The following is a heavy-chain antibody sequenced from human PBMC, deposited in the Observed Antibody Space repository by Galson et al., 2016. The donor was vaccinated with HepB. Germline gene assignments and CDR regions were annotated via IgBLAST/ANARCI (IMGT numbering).Heavy chain of an antibody. J-gene: IGHJ6*02. D-gene: IGHD1-1*01. V-gene: IGHV3-33*01. CDR1: GYAFENNA. CDR3: ARDGQLLSPYAMDV. Sequence: SLRLSCAGSGYAFENNAIHWVRQAPGKGLEWLAQVWLNGNYKYYADSVRGRFSISRDDSKNTAYLQMDSLSADDTAVYLCARDGQLLSPYAMDVWGRGTTVTVSS. CDR2: VWLNGNYK.